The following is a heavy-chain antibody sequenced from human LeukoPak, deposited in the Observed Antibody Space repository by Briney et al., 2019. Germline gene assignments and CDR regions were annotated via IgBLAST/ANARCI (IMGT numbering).Heavy chain of an antibody. CDR1: GYTFTNYA. CDR3: ATDRIITGYWYFDL. D-gene: IGHD3-10*01. J-gene: IGHJ2*01. CDR2: ISPYNGDR. V-gene: IGHV1-18*01. Sequence: GASVKVSCKASGYTFTNYAITWVRQAPGQGPEWMGWISPYNGDRRDALKFQDRVTMTTDTSTTTAYMELRSLRSDDTAVYYCATDRIITGYWYFDLWGRGTLVTVSS.